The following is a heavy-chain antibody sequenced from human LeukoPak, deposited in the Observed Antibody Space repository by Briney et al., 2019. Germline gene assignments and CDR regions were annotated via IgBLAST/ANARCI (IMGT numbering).Heavy chain of an antibody. Sequence: GESLKISCKGSGYSFTSYWIGWVRQMPGKALEWMGIIYPGDSDTRYSPSFQGQVTISADKSISTAYLQWSSLKASDTAMYYCARHRYYYGSGNWFDPWGQGTLVTVSS. D-gene: IGHD3-10*01. CDR3: ARHRYYYGSGNWFDP. CDR1: GYSFTSYW. V-gene: IGHV5-51*01. J-gene: IGHJ5*02. CDR2: IYPGDSDT.